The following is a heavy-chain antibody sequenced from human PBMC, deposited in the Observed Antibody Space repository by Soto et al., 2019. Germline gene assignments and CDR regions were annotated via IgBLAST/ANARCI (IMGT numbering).Heavy chain of an antibody. V-gene: IGHV3-11*01. CDR3: ASQLWSHDAFDV. CDR2: INNRGSAI. J-gene: IGHJ3*01. Sequence: QVQLVDSGGGLVKPGGSLRLSCTAYGCTLTNDFVSWIRQAPGKGLEWIAYINNRGSAIYYTDSVKGRFTISRDNAKNSLFLQMDSLRAEDTAVYYCASQLWSHDAFDVWGRGTMVNFYS. CDR1: GCTLTNDF. D-gene: IGHD1-1*01.